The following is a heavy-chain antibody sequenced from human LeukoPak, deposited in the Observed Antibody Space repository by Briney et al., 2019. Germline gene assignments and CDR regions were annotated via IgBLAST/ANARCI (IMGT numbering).Heavy chain of an antibody. CDR1: GGSISSGDYY. CDR3: ARDPIAVATLDY. J-gene: IGHJ4*02. CDR2: IYYSGST. D-gene: IGHD6-19*01. Sequence: PSETLSLTCTVSGGSISSGDYYWSWIRQPPGKGLEWIGYIYYSGSTYYNPSLKSRVTISVDTSKNQFSLKLSSVTAADTAVYYCARDPIAVATLDYWGQGTLVTVSS. V-gene: IGHV4-30-4*01.